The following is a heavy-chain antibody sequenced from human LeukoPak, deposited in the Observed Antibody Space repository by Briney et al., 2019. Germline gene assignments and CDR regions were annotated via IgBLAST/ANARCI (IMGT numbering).Heavy chain of an antibody. V-gene: IGHV4-59*05. CDR2: IYYSGNT. J-gene: IGHJ3*01. D-gene: IGHD1-26*01. CDR3: AHFKGGSFDF. CDR1: GGSISSYY. Sequence: SETLSLTCTVSGGSISSYYWGWIRQPPGKGLEWIGSIYYSGNTYYNPSLKSRDTISVDTSKNQFSLKLTSVTAADTAVYYCAHFKGGSFDFWGQGTMVTVSS.